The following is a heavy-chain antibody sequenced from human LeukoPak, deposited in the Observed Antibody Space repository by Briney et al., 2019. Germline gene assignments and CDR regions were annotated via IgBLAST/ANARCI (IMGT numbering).Heavy chain of an antibody. CDR1: GYTFTSYA. J-gene: IGHJ6*02. CDR3: VREPSMYYYDSSGYSPYVMDV. Sequence: ASVKVSCKASGYTFTSYAMHWVRQAPGQRLEWMGWINAGNGNTKYSQKFQGRVTITRDTSASTAYMELSSLRSEDTAVYYCVREPSMYYYDSSGYSPYVMDVWGQGTTVTVSS. CDR2: INAGNGNT. V-gene: IGHV1-3*01. D-gene: IGHD3-22*01.